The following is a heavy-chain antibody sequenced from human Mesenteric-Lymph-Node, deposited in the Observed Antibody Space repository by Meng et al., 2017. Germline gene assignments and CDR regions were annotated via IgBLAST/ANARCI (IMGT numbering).Heavy chain of an antibody. Sequence: GESLKISCAGSGFSLSDYEINWVRQTPGKGLEWISYIGGSGSPIHYADSVKGRFTVSRDNAKNLVYLQMSSLRAEDTAVYYCARDRPYSSGLPRGVDYWGQGTLVTVSS. V-gene: IGHV3-48*03. CDR3: ARDRPYSSGLPRGVDY. CDR2: IGGSGSPI. J-gene: IGHJ4*02. D-gene: IGHD6-19*01. CDR1: GFSLSDYE.